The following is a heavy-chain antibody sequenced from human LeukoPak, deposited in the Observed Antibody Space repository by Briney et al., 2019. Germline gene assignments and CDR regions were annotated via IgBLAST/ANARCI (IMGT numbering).Heavy chain of an antibody. Sequence: GSLRLSCAASGFTFSDYYMGWIRQAPGKGLEWVAYIGSDGSTTYYADSVKGRFTISRDNAKNSLSLQTNSLRVEDTAVYYCVKEYFGKLDPWGQGTLVAVSS. CDR3: VKEYFGKLDP. V-gene: IGHV3-11*04. J-gene: IGHJ5*02. CDR1: GFTFSDYY. D-gene: IGHD3-10*01. CDR2: IGSDGSTT.